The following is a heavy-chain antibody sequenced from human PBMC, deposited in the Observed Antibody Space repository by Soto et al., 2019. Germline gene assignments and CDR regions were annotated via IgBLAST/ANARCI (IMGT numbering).Heavy chain of an antibody. CDR3: AREEAMIISGYLDS. J-gene: IGHJ4*02. CDR2: INHSGST. CDR1: GGSFSGYY. V-gene: IGHV4-34*01. D-gene: IGHD3-22*01. Sequence: SETLSLTCAVYGGSFSGYYWSWIRQPPGKGLEWIGEINHSGSTNYNPSLKSRVTISVDTSKNQFSLKLSSVTAADTAVYYCAREEAMIISGYLDSWGQGTLVTVSS.